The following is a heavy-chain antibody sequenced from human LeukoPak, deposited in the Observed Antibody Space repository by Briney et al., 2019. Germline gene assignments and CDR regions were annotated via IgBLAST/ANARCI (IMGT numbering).Heavy chain of an antibody. Sequence: SQTLSLTCTVSGGSISSGGYSWSWIRQPPGKGLEWIGEINHSGSTNYNPSLKSRVTISVDTSKNQFSLKLSSVTAADTAVYYCARALNGDGYNFGRHRRRDAFDIWGQGTMVTVSS. V-gene: IGHV4-30-2*01. CDR1: GGSISSGGYS. D-gene: IGHD5-24*01. CDR2: INHSGST. J-gene: IGHJ3*02. CDR3: ARALNGDGYNFGRHRRRDAFDI.